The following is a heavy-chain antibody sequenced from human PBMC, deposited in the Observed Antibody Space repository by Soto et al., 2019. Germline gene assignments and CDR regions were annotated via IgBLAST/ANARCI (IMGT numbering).Heavy chain of an antibody. J-gene: IGHJ4*02. D-gene: IGHD3-10*01. V-gene: IGHV1-18*01. Sequence: QAQLVQSGAEMKKPGSSVKVSCKASDYTFTNYGLSWVRQAPGQGLEWMGWIGTFNGDTKYAQNLQGRVTMTADTSTSTAYMELRSLTSDDTAMYDCTSGLSGDYWGQGTLITVSS. CDR1: DYTFTNYG. CDR3: TSGLSGDY. CDR2: IGTFNGDT.